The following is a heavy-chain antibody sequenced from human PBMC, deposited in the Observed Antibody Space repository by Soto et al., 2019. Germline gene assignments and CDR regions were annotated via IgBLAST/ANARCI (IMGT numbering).Heavy chain of an antibody. CDR1: GYTFTSYA. D-gene: IGHD6-6*01. J-gene: IGHJ5*02. Sequence: ASVKVSCKASGYTFTSYAMHWVRQAPGQRLEWMGWINAGNGNTKYSQKFQGRVTITRDTSASTAYMELSSLRSEDTAVYYCARNRRNIEYSSSIIRGNWFDPWGQGTLVTVSS. CDR3: ARNRRNIEYSSSIIRGNWFDP. CDR2: INAGNGNT. V-gene: IGHV1-3*01.